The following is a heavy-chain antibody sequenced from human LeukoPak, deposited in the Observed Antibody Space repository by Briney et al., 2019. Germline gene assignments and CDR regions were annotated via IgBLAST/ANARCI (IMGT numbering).Heavy chain of an antibody. V-gene: IGHV1-69*05. CDR3: AGAEGIAVARLRFDYYYYMDV. D-gene: IGHD6-19*01. CDR2: IIPIFGTA. CDR1: GGIFSSYA. Sequence: ASVKVSCKASGGIFSSYAVSWVRQAPGQGLEWMGGIIPIFGTANYAQEFQGRVTITTDESTSTAYMELSSLRSEDTAVYYCAGAEGIAVARLRFDYYYYMDVWGKGTTVTVSS. J-gene: IGHJ6*03.